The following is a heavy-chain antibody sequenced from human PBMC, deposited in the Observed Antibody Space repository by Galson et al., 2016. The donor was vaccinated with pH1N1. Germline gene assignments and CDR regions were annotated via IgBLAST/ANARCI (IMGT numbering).Heavy chain of an antibody. CDR1: GYSFTRYW. CDR3: ARQNDYGDYRGDAFDI. J-gene: IGHJ3*02. Sequence: QSGAEVKKPGESLKISCKASGYSFTRYWIAWVRQVPGKGLEWMGIIYLGGSHIRYSPSFQGQVTISADKSINIVYLQWSSLKASDTAIYYCARQNDYGDYRGDAFDIWGQGTMVIVSS. D-gene: IGHD4-17*01. V-gene: IGHV5-51*01. CDR2: IYLGGSHI.